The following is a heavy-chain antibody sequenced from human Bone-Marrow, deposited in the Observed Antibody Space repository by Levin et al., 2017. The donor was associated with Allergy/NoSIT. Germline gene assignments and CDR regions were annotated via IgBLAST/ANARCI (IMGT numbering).Heavy chain of an antibody. CDR3: AKDLMGAPGELGWLDY. CDR2: ISYDGSNK. CDR1: GFTFSSYG. Sequence: GGSLRLSCAASGFTFSSYGMHWVRQAPGKGLDWVAVISYDGSNKYYADSVKGRFTISRDNSKNTLYLQMNSLRAEDTAVYYCAKDLMGAPGELGWLDYWGQGTLVTVSS. D-gene: IGHD1-26*01. V-gene: IGHV3-30*18. J-gene: IGHJ4*02.